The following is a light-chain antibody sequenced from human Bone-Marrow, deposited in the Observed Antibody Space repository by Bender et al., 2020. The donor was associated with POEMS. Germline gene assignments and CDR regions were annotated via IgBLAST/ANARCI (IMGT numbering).Light chain of an antibody. CDR2: RDN. CDR1: NIGRKN. CDR3: QVRDSTSYV. J-gene: IGLJ1*01. Sequence: SYDLTQPLSVSVALGQTARITCGGYNIGRKNVHWYQQKPGQTPVLVIYRDNSRASGIPERFSGSNSGNTATLTISGAQAGDEADYYCQVRDSTSYVFGTGTKVTVL. V-gene: IGLV3-9*01.